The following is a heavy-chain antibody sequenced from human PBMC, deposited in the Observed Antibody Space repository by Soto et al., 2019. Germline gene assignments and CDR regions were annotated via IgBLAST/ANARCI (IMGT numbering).Heavy chain of an antibody. CDR1: GGSLSSYY. CDR3: AREHSSGWYFDY. V-gene: IGHV4-59*12. D-gene: IGHD6-19*01. Sequence: PSETLSLTCTLSGGSLSSYYSSWIRQPPGKGLEWIGYIYYSGSTNYHPSLKSRVAISVDTSKNQFSLKLSSGTAADTAGYYCAREHSSGWYFDYWGRGTRVTVS. J-gene: IGHJ4*02. CDR2: IYYSGST.